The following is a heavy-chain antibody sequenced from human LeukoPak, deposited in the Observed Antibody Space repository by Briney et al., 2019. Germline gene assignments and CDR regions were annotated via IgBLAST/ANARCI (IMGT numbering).Heavy chain of an antibody. Sequence: SETLSFTCTVSGGSISSYYWSWIRQPPGKGLEWIGYIYYSGSTNYNPSLKSRVTISVDTSKNQFSLKLSSVTAADTAVYYCARRGPSMLSGMDVWGQGTTVTVSS. V-gene: IGHV4-59*01. J-gene: IGHJ6*02. CDR2: IYYSGST. CDR1: GGSISSYY. CDR3: ARRGPSMLSGMDV. D-gene: IGHD3-10*02.